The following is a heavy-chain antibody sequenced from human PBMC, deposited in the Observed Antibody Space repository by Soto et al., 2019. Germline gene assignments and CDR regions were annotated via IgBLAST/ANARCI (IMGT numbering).Heavy chain of an antibody. CDR1: GGSISEKY. CDR3: ARLVFHCLRGSCDDYSFYGLDV. D-gene: IGHD2-15*01. J-gene: IGHJ6*02. Sequence: SETLSLTCIVSGGSISEKYWNWVRQPPGKGLEWIGLIFANGHTDYNPSLKSRVTMSVDASKNQFSLRLTTVTASGTAVYYCARLVFHCLRGSCDDYSFYGLDVWGQGTTVTVSS. V-gene: IGHV4-4*07. CDR2: IFANGHT.